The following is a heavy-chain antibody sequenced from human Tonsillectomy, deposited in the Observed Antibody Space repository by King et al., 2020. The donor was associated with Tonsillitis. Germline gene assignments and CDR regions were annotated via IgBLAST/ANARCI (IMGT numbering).Heavy chain of an antibody. CDR1: DGSIRSYY. CDR2: IYYSGST. J-gene: IGHJ6*03. Sequence: VPLQESGPGLVKPSETLSLSCSVSDGSIRSYYWSWLRQPPGKGLEWIGYIYYSGSTNYNPSLKSRVTISVDTSKNQFSLKLSSVTAADTAMYYCARVHSSSSRGVYFYYYMDVWGKGTTVTVSS. V-gene: IGHV4-59*01. CDR3: ARVHSSSSRGVYFYYYMDV. D-gene: IGHD6-6*01.